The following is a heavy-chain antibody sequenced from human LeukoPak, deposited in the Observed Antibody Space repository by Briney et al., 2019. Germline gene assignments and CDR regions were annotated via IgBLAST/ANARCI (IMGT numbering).Heavy chain of an antibody. V-gene: IGHV4-59*01. CDR3: ARDYNPTNF. CDR2: IYYSGST. CDR1: GDSISSYY. D-gene: IGHD1-1*01. Sequence: SETLSLTCTVSGDSISSYYWSWIRQPPGKGLEWIGHIYYSGSTSYNPSLKSRVSISVDTSKNQFSLKLSSVTAADTAVYYCARDYNPTNFWAQGTLVTVSS. J-gene: IGHJ4*02.